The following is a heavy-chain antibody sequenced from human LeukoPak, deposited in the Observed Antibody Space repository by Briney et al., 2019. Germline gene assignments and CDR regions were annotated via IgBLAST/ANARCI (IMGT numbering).Heavy chain of an antibody. CDR1: GGSMSNSIT. D-gene: IGHD6-25*01. J-gene: IGHJ5*02. CDR2: IHDDGRT. Sequence: SETLSLTCSVSGGSMSNSITWGWVRQPPGKGLEWLANIHDDGRTAPNPSLRSRLTISQDRSKNQFSLKVSSVTAADTAFYYCAKVLTAAGLDLWGQGILVTVSS. CDR3: AKVLTAAGLDL. V-gene: IGHV4/OR15-8*01.